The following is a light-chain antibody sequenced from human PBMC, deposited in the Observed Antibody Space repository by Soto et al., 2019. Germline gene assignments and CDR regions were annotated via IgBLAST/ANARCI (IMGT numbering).Light chain of an antibody. CDR3: QQYHDSPPT. CDR2: GAS. CDR1: QSLSSSY. J-gene: IGKJ1*01. Sequence: ESVLTQSPGTLSLSPGERATLSCRASQSLSSSYLAWYQQKPGQAPRLLIYGASSRPSGIPGRFSGSGSGTDFTLTISRLEPEDFAVYYCQQYHDSPPTFGQGTKVDIK. V-gene: IGKV3-20*01.